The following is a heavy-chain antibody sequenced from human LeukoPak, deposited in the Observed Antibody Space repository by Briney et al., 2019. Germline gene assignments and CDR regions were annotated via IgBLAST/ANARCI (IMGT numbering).Heavy chain of an antibody. V-gene: IGHV4-61*02. CDR3: AREEKYYVFWSVTQNYFYYYMDV. D-gene: IGHD3-3*01. Sequence: SQTLSLTCTVSGGSISSGRYYWSWIRQPAGKGLEWIGRIYTSGSTNNNPSLKSRVTISVDTSKNQFSLKLSSVTAADTAVYYCAREEKYYVFWSVTQNYFYYYMDVWGKGTTVTVSS. CDR2: IYTSGST. CDR1: GGSISSGRYY. J-gene: IGHJ6*03.